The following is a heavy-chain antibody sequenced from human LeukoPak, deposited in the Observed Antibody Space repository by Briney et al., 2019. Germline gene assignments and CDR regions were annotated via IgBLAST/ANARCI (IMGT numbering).Heavy chain of an antibody. J-gene: IGHJ4*02. D-gene: IGHD5-18*01. CDR3: ARVVRGYNYGYLDY. CDR1: GFTFSSYS. Sequence: NPGGSLRLSCAAPGFTFSSYSMSWVRQAPGKGLEWVSSITTSSRYIYYADSVKGRFTISRDNAKNSLYLQMNSLRAEDTAVYYCARVVRGYNYGYLDYWGQGTLVTVSS. V-gene: IGHV3-21*01. CDR2: ITTSSRYI.